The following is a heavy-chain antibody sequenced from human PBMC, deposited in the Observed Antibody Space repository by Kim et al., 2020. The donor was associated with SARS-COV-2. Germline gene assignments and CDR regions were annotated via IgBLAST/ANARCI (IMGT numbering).Heavy chain of an antibody. CDR1: GYTFTSYA. J-gene: IGHJ4*02. V-gene: IGHV1-3*01. CDR2: INAGNGNT. D-gene: IGHD3-10*01. CDR3: ARVDYYGSGNYYGLDY. Sequence: ASVKVSCKASGYTFTSYAMHWVRQAPGQRLEWMGWINAGNGNTKYSQKFQGRVTITRDTSASIVYMEVSSLRSEDTAVYYCARVDYYGSGNYYGLDYWGQGTLVTVSS.